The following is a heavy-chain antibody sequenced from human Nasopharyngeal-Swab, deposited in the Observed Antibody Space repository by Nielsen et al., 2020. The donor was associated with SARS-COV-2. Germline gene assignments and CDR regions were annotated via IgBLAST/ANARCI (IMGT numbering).Heavy chain of an antibody. J-gene: IGHJ4*02. Sequence: SETLSLTCTVSGGSISSYYWSWIRQPPGKGLEWIGYIYYSGSTNYNPSLKSRVTISVDTSKNQFSLKLSSVTAADTAVYYCALTAPYYYDSSGYYDYWGQGTLVTVSS. CDR1: GGSISSYY. CDR3: ALTAPYYYDSSGYYDY. V-gene: IGHV4-59*08. CDR2: IYYSGST. D-gene: IGHD3-22*01.